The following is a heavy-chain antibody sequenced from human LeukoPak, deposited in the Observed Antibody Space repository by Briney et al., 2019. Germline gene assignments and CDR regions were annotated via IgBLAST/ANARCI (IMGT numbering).Heavy chain of an antibody. J-gene: IGHJ4*02. CDR1: GYTFTNYG. Sequence: ASVTVSCKASGYTFTNYGITWVRQAPGQGLAWMGWISAYNGNTNYAQKLQGRVTITTDTSTSTAYMERRSLRSDDTAVYCCARGPTGAGGFYGTVIYGGEVDYWGQGTLVTVSS. D-gene: IGHD3-10*01. V-gene: IGHV1-18*01. CDR3: ARGPTGAGGFYGTVIYGGEVDY. CDR2: ISAYNGNT.